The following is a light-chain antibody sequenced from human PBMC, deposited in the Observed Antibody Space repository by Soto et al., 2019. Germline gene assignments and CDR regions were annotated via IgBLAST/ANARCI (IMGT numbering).Light chain of an antibody. CDR1: KLGDKY. J-gene: IGLJ2*01. Sequence: SYELTQPPSVSVSPGQTASITCSGDKLGDKYACWYQQKPGQSPVLVIYQDSKRPSGIPERFSGSNAGNTATLTISGTQAMDEADYYCQAWDSSTVVFCGGTKLTGL. CDR2: QDS. CDR3: QAWDSSTVV. V-gene: IGLV3-1*01.